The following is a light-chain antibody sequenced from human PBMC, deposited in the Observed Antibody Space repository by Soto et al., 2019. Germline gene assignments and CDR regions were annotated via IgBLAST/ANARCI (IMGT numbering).Light chain of an antibody. J-gene: IGKJ5*01. CDR3: QQANSFPFT. CDR1: QDISSW. V-gene: IGKV1D-12*01. Sequence: GDRVTITCRASQDISSWLAWYQQKPGKAPNLLIYAASSLQSGVSSRFSGSGSGTDFTLTISSLQPEDFATYYCQQANSFPFTFGQGTRLEIK. CDR2: AAS.